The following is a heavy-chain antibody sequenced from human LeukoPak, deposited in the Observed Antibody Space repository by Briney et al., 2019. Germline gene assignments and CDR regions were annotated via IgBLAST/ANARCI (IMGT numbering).Heavy chain of an antibody. CDR3: ARESGKFDY. CDR2: ISGDGVST. Sequence: GGSLRLSCVASGLPIADFAMHWVRRAPGKGLEWVSLISGDGVSTFYADSVKGRFSISRDNSKNSLSLEMNSLRTEDTAMYYCARESGKFDYWGQGTLVAVSS. J-gene: IGHJ4*02. V-gene: IGHV3-43*02. CDR1: GLPIADFA.